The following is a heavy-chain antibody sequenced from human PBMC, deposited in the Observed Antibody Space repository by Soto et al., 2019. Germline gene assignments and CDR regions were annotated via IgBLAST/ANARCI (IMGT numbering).Heavy chain of an antibody. Sequence: QVQLVQSGAEVKKPGSSVKVSCKASGGTFSRYSITWVRQAPGHGLEWIGRIIPIFGIASYAQKFQGRATITADESTSRAYMELSSLRSDDTAVYYCAREDRDRETGLVPAAIDGMDVWGQGTTVTVSS. D-gene: IGHD2-2*01. V-gene: IGHV1-69*08. CDR1: GGTFSRYS. CDR3: AREDRDRETGLVPAAIDGMDV. CDR2: IIPIFGIA. J-gene: IGHJ6*02.